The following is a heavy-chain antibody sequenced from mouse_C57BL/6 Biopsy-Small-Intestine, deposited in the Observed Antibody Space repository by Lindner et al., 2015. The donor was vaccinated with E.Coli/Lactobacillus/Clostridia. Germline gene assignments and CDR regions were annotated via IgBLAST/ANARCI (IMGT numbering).Heavy chain of an antibody. J-gene: IGHJ1*03. D-gene: IGHD1-1*01. CDR1: GYTFTDYN. CDR3: ARDTTVVAVYWYFDV. Sequence: QLQESGPELVKPGASVKMSCKASGYTFTDYNMHWVKQSHGKSLEWIGYINPNNGGTSYNQKFKGKATLTVNKSSSTAYMELRSLTSEDSAVYYCARDTTVVAVYWYFDVWGTGTTVTVSS. CDR2: INPNNGGT. V-gene: IGHV1-22*01.